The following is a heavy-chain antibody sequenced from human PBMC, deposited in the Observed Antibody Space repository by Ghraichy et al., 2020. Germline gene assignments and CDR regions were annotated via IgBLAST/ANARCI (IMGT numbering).Heavy chain of an antibody. D-gene: IGHD4-23*01. CDR3: ARGLGGGNSCYFDY. Sequence: SGLAGEPTQTLTLTCTFSGFSLSTYGVGVGWIRQPPGKALEWLALIYWEDDERYRPSLKNRVTITKDTSKNQVVLTMTIMDPVDTATYFCARGLGGGNSCYFDYWGQGTLVTVSS. V-gene: IGHV2-5*02. CDR2: IYWEDDE. J-gene: IGHJ4*02. CDR1: GFSLSTYGVG.